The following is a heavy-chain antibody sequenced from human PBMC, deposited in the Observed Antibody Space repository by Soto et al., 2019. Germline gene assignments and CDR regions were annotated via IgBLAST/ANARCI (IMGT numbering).Heavy chain of an antibody. CDR1: GFTFSSYW. J-gene: IGHJ6*03. Sequence: GGSLRLSCAASGFTFSSYWMHWVRQAPGKGLVWVSRINSDGSSTSYADSVKGRFTISRDNAKNTLYLQMNSLRAEDTAVYYCAGRVTADYYYYYYMDVWGKGTTVTVSS. D-gene: IGHD4-4*01. V-gene: IGHV3-74*01. CDR3: AGRVTADYYYYYYMDV. CDR2: INSDGSST.